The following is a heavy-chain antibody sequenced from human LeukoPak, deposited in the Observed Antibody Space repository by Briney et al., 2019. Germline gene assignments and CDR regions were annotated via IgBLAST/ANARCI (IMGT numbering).Heavy chain of an antibody. V-gene: IGHV4-34*01. CDR1: GGSFSGYY. Sequence: PSETLSLTCAVYGGSFSGYYWSWIRQPPGKGLEWIGEINHSGGTNYNPSLKSRVTISVDTSKNQFSLKLSSVTAADTAVYYCARGTYPPTYYYDSSGYSKLRAFDIWGQGTMVTVSS. CDR2: INHSGGT. D-gene: IGHD3-22*01. CDR3: ARGTYPPTYYYDSSGYSKLRAFDI. J-gene: IGHJ3*02.